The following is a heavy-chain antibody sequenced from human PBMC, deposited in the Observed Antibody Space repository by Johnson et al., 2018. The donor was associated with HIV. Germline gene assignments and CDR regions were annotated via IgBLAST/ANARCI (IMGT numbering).Heavy chain of an antibody. D-gene: IGHD1-26*01. CDR1: GFTFSRNA. CDR2: ISFDGNNK. Sequence: QVQLVESGGGVVQPGRSLRLSCAASGFTFSRNAMHWVRQAPGKGLEWVAVISFDGNNKHYADSVRGRFTVSRDNSKNTLSVQMNNLKPEDTAVYYCARGVGPSAFDIWGQGTMVTVSS. J-gene: IGHJ3*02. CDR3: ARGVGPSAFDI. V-gene: IGHV3-30-3*01.